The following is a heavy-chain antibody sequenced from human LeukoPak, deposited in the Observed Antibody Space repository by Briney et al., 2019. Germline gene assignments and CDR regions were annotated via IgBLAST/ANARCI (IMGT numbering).Heavy chain of an antibody. Sequence: ASVKVSCKASGYTFTSYYVHWVRQAPGQGLEWMGIINPSGGSTSYAQKFQGRVTMTRDTSTSTVYMELSSLRSEDTAVYYCARAYIVGVTADSTAESFQHWGRATRVTVSS. J-gene: IGHJ1*01. CDR2: INPSGGST. CDR3: ARAYIVGVTADSTAESFQH. D-gene: IGHD1-26*01. V-gene: IGHV1-46*01. CDR1: GYTFTSYY.